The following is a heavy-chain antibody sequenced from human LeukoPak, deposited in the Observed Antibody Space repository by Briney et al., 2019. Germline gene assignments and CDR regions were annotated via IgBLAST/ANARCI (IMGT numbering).Heavy chain of an antibody. J-gene: IGHJ4*02. CDR3: AKDESPRIAADNY. CDR2: IGTVGDT. V-gene: IGHV3-13*01. Sequence: GGSLRLSCAASGFTFSTYDFHWVRQVTGKGLEWVSAIGTVGDTHYPDSVKGGFTISRDNSKNTLYLQMNSLRAEDTAVYYCAKDESPRIAADNYWGQGTLVTVSS. CDR1: GFTFSTYD. D-gene: IGHD6-25*01.